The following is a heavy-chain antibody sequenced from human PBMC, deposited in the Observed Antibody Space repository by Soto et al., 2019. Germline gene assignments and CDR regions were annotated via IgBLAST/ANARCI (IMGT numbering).Heavy chain of an antibody. CDR2: SYYIGST. J-gene: IGHJ4*02. CDR3: ARLATKYYFDY. Sequence: QVQLQESGPGLVKPSETLSLTCTVSGGSISSYYWSWIRQPPGKGLEWIGYSYYIGSTNYNPSLKSRVTISVDTSKNQFSLKMSSVTAADTAVYYCARLATKYYFDYWGQGTLVTVSS. D-gene: IGHD1-1*01. V-gene: IGHV4-59*01. CDR1: GGSISSYY.